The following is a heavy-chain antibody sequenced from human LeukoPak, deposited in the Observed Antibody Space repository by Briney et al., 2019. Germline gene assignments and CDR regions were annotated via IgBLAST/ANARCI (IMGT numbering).Heavy chain of an antibody. CDR3: AKDSGYYYGSGSYRAPYYGMDV. CDR2: ISWNSGSI. D-gene: IGHD3-10*01. V-gene: IGHV3-9*01. CDR1: GFTFDDYA. Sequence: GGSLRLSCAASGFTFDDYAMHWVRQAPGKGLEWVLGISWNSGSIGYADSVKGRFTISRDNAKNSLYLQMNSLRAEDTALYYCAKDSGYYYGSGSYRAPYYGMDVWGQGTTVTVSS. J-gene: IGHJ6*02.